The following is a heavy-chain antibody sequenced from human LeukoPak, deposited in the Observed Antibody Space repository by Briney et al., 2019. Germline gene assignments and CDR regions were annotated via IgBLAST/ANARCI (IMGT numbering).Heavy chain of an antibody. D-gene: IGHD2-15*01. Sequence: PGGSLRLSRVASGFTFESYWMSWYRQVPGRGLEWVANIRQLGSEIYYADSVRGRFTISRDDANNSLFLHMSSVRADDAGVYYCARVLSVALAASHWGRGTLVAASS. CDR1: GFTFESYW. CDR3: ARVLSVALAASH. V-gene: IGHV3-7*01. J-gene: IGHJ4*02. CDR2: IRQLGSEI.